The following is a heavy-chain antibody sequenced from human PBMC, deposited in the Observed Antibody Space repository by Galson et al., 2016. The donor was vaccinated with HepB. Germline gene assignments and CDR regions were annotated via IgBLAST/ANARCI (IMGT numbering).Heavy chain of an antibody. Sequence: CKASGYTFTSYYMHWVRQAPGQGLEWMGIINPILGTPNYAQNFQGRVTITADESTSTAYMELSSLRSEDTAVYYCARDGGGSGTSDFDYWGQGTLVTVSS. D-gene: IGHD2-2*01. CDR2: INPILGTP. V-gene: IGHV1-46*01. CDR1: GYTFTSYY. J-gene: IGHJ4*02. CDR3: ARDGGGSGTSDFDY.